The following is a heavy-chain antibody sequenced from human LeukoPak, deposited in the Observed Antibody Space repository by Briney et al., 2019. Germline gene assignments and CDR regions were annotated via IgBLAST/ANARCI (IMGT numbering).Heavy chain of an antibody. Sequence: SVKVSCKASGGTFSSYAISWVRQAPGQGLEWMGRIIPIFGIANYAQKFQGRVTITADKSTSTAYMELSSLRSEDTAVYYCARASGSYFGDDAFDIWGQGTMVTVSS. CDR1: GGTFSSYA. D-gene: IGHD1-26*01. CDR2: IIPIFGIA. CDR3: ARASGSYFGDDAFDI. J-gene: IGHJ3*02. V-gene: IGHV1-69*04.